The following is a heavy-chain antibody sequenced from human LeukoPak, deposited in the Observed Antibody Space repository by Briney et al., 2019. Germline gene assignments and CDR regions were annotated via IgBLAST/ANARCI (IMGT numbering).Heavy chain of an antibody. CDR2: ISSSGSTI. Sequence: PGGSLRLSCAASGFTFNDYYMSWIRQAPGKGLEWVSYISSSGSTIYYADSVKGRFAISRDNAKNSLYLQMNSLRAEDTAVYYCARDGRYCGGDCYDDYWGQGTLVTVSS. D-gene: IGHD2-21*01. J-gene: IGHJ4*02. CDR3: ARDGRYCGGDCYDDY. CDR1: GFTFNDYY. V-gene: IGHV3-11*04.